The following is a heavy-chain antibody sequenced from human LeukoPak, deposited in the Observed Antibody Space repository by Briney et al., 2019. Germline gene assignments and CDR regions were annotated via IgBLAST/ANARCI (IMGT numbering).Heavy chain of an antibody. V-gene: IGHV3-9*01. J-gene: IGHJ1*01. CDR2: ISWNSGSI. CDR1: GFTFDDYA. D-gene: IGHD4-17*01. Sequence: GRSLRLSCAASGFTFDDYAVHWVRQAPGRGLEWVAGISWNSGSIGYADSVKGRFTISRDNAKNSLYLQMNSLRAEDTAVYYCAASPLGDYPEYFQHWGQGTLVTVSS. CDR3: AASPLGDYPEYFQH.